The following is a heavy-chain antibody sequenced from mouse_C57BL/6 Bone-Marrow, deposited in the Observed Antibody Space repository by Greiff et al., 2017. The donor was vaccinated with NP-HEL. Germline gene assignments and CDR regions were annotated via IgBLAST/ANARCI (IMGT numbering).Heavy chain of an antibody. V-gene: IGHV1-42*01. Sequence: DVKLQESGPELVKPGASVKISCKASGYSFTGYYMNWVKQSPEKSLEWIGEINPSTGGTTYNQKFKAKATLTVDKSSSTAYMQLKSLTSEDSAVYYCARGGYYAMDYWGQGTSVTVSS. CDR2: INPSTGGT. J-gene: IGHJ4*01. CDR1: GYSFTGYY. CDR3: ARGGYYAMDY.